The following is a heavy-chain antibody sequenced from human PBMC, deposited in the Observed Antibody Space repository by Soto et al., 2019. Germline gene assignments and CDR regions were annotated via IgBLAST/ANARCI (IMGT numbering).Heavy chain of an antibody. D-gene: IGHD3-22*01. V-gene: IGHV4-34*01. CDR3: ARGYYYDSSGYSLLWNY. CDR1: GGSFSGYF. Sequence: SETLSLTCAVYGGSFSGYFWSWIRQPPGKGLEWIGEIHHSGSTNCNPSLKSRVTISVDTSKNQFSLKLSSVTAADTAVYYCARGYYYDSSGYSLLWNYWGQGSLVTVSS. CDR2: IHHSGST. J-gene: IGHJ4*03.